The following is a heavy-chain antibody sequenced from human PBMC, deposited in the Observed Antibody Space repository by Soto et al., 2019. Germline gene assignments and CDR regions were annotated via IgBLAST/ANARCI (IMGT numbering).Heavy chain of an antibody. J-gene: IGHJ6*02. CDR3: ARDETPSTYYDILTGYLARSYYYYGMDV. Sequence: GGSLRLSCAASGFTFSSYGMHWVRQAPGKGLEGVAVIWYDGSNKYYADSVKGRFTISRDNSKNTLYLQMNSLRAEDTAVYYCARDETPSTYYDILTGYLARSYYYYGMDVWGQGTTVTVSS. CDR2: IWYDGSNK. V-gene: IGHV3-33*01. D-gene: IGHD3-9*01. CDR1: GFTFSSYG.